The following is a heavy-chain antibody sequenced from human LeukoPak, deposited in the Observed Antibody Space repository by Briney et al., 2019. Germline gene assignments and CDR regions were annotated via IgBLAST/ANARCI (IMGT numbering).Heavy chain of an antibody. V-gene: IGHV3-23*01. D-gene: IGHD3-9*01. J-gene: IGHJ4*02. CDR2: ISGSGGST. CDR1: GFTFSSYA. CDR3: AKRVRYFDWLSSFDY. Sequence: GGSLRLSCAASGFTFSSYAMSWVRQAPGKGLEWVSAISGSGGSTYYADSVKGRFTISRDNSKNTLYLQMNSLRAEDTAVYYCAKRVRYFDWLSSFDYWGQGTLVTDSS.